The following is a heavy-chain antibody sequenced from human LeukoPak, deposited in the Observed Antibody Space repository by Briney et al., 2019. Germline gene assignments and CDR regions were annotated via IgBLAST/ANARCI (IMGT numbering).Heavy chain of an antibody. CDR1: GGSISSGSYY. D-gene: IGHD2-2*01. CDR3: ARAPAIVVVPAANYYYYGMDV. V-gene: IGHV4-61*02. CDR2: IYTSGST. Sequence: SQTLSLTCTVSGGSISSGSYYWSWIRQPAGKGLEWIGRIYTSGSTNYNPSLKSRVTISVDTSKNQFSLKLSSVTAADTAVYYCARAPAIVVVPAANYYYYGMDVWGQGTTVTVS. J-gene: IGHJ6*02.